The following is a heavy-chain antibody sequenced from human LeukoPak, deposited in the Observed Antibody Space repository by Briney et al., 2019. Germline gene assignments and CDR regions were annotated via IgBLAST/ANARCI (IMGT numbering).Heavy chain of an antibody. CDR3: ARAQNYYDSSGYQAEGWFDP. J-gene: IGHJ5*02. V-gene: IGHV4-59*12. Sequence: SETLSLTCTVSGGSISSYYWSWIRQPPGKGLEWIGYIYYSGSTNYNPSLKSRVTISVDTSENQFSLKLSSVTAADTAVYYCARAQNYYDSSGYQAEGWFDPWGQGTLVTVSS. CDR1: GGSISSYY. D-gene: IGHD3-22*01. CDR2: IYYSGST.